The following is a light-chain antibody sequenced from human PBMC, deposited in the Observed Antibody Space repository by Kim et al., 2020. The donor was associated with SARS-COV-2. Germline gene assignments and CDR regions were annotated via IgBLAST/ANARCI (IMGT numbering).Light chain of an antibody. CDR3: AAWDESLSWV. V-gene: IGLV1-44*01. CDR1: HTNIASHT. Sequence: QSVLTQPPSVSETPGQTVTIPCSGSHTNIASHTVIWYQQVPGTAPRLLINNDNHRPSGVPNRFFGSKSGPSASLAITGLQAEDEADYFCAAWDESLSWVFGGGTKVTVL. CDR2: NDN. J-gene: IGLJ3*02.